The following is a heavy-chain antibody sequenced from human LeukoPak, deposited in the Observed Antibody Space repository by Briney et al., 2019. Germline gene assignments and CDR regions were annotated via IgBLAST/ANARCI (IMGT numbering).Heavy chain of an antibody. V-gene: IGHV4-30-2*01. CDR2: IYHSGST. Sequence: SSETLSLTCTVSGGSISSGGYYWSWIRQPPGKGLEWIGYIYHSGSTYYNPSLKSRVTISVDRSKNQFSLKLSSVTAADTAVYYCARVQSGSYYYYMDVWGKGTTVTVSS. CDR1: GGSISSGGYY. CDR3: ARVQSGSYYYYMDV. D-gene: IGHD1-26*01. J-gene: IGHJ6*03.